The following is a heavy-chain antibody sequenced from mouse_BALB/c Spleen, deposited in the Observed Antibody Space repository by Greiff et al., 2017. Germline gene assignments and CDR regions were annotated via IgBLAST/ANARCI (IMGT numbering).Heavy chain of an antibody. Sequence: VKLVESGPELVKPGASVKMSCKASGYTFTSYVMHWVKQRTGQGLEWIGEIYPGSGNTYYNEKFKGKATLTADKSSSTAYMQLSSLTSEDSAVYFCAKMRGYFDYWGQGTTLTVSS. CDR2: IYPGSGNT. J-gene: IGHJ2*01. V-gene: IGHV1-83*01. CDR3: AKMRGYFDY. CDR1: GYTFTSYV.